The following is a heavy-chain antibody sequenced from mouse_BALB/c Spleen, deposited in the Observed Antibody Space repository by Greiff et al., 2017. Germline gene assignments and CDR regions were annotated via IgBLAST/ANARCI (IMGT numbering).Heavy chain of an antibody. CDR1: GFNIKDYY. V-gene: IGHV14-4*02. D-gene: IGHD2-1*01. J-gene: IGHJ3*01. CDR2: IDPENGDT. Sequence: VQLQQSGAELVRSGASVKLSCTASGFNIKDYYMHWVKQRPEQGLEWIGWIDPENGDTEYAPKFQGKATMTADTSSNTAYLQLSSLTSEDTAVYYCIYYGNYVSFAYWGQGTLVTVSA. CDR3: IYYGNYVSFAY.